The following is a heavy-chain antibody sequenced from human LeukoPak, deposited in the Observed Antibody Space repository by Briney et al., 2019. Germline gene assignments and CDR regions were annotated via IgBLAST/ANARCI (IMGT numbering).Heavy chain of an antibody. CDR3: ARGGSDYSRSWYKY. V-gene: IGHV3-48*04. D-gene: IGHD6-13*01. CDR2: ISSSGISI. J-gene: IGHJ4*02. Sequence: GGSLRLSCAASRFTFSSYRMNWVRQAPGKGLEWHSYISSSGISIYYADSVRGRFTISRDNDKNSLYLQMNNLRAEDTAVYFCARGGSDYSRSWYKYWGQGTLVTVSS. CDR1: RFTFSSYR.